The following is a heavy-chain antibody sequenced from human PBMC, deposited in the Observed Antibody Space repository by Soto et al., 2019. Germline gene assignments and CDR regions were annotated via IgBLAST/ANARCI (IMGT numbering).Heavy chain of an antibody. CDR1: GFTFSSYG. CDR2: IWYDGSNK. V-gene: IGHV3-33*01. CDR3: ARAGDYGANSYFQH. Sequence: QVQLVESGGGVVQPGRSLRLSCAASGFTFSSYGMHWVRQAPGKGLEWVAVIWYDGSNKYYADSVKGRFTISRDNSKNTLYLQMNSLRAEDTAVYYCARAGDYGANSYFQHWGQGTLVTVSS. D-gene: IGHD4-17*01. J-gene: IGHJ1*01.